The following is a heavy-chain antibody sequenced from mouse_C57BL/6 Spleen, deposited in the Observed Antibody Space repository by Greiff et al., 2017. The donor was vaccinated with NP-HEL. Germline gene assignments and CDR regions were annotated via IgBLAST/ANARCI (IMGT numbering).Heavy chain of an antibody. CDR3: ARGGTTVVGYFDV. Sequence: EVKLMDSGGGLVKPGGSLKLSCAASGFTFSSYAMSWVRQTPEKRLEWVATISDGGSYTYYPDNVKGRFTISRDNAKNNLYLQMSHLKSEDTAMYYCARGGTTVVGYFDVWGTGTTVTVSS. CDR2: ISDGGSYT. J-gene: IGHJ1*03. CDR1: GFTFSSYA. D-gene: IGHD1-1*01. V-gene: IGHV5-4*03.